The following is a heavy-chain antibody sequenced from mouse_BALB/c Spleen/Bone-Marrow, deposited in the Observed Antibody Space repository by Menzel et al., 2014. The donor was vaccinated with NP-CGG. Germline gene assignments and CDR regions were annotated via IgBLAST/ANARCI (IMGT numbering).Heavy chain of an antibody. D-gene: IGHD2-12*01. Sequence: QVHVKQSGAELVKPGASVKLSCRASGYTFTSYWMHWVKQRPGQGPEWIGEINPSNGRTNYNEKFKSKATLTVDKSSSTAYIQLSSLTSEDSAVYYCARDYSYDAGFAWFVYWGQGTLVTVSA. CDR3: ARDYSYDAGFAWFVY. V-gene: IGHV1S81*02. CDR2: INPSNGRT. CDR1: GYTFTSYW. J-gene: IGHJ3*01.